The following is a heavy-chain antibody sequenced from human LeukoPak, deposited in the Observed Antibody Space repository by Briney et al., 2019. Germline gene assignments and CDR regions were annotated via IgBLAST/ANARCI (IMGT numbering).Heavy chain of an antibody. V-gene: IGHV1-2*06. J-gene: IGHJ3*02. CDR2: INPNSGGT. CDR3: ARDLSGISSATDAFDI. D-gene: IGHD1-14*01. CDR1: GYTFTAYY. Sequence: ASVKVSCKTSGYTFTAYYMHWVGQAPGQGLEWMGRINPNSGGTNYAQKFQGRVTMTRDTSISTAYMELSRLRSDDTAVYFCARDLSGISSATDAFDIWGQGTMVTVSS.